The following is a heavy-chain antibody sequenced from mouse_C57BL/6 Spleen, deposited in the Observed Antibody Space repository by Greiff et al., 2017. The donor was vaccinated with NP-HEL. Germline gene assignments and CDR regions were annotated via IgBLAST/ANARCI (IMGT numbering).Heavy chain of an antibody. CDR3: SIEGIPPLPWFSS. CDR2: IDPSDSET. CDR1: GYTFTSYW. J-gene: IGHJ3*01. Sequence: QVQLQQPGAELVRPGSSVKLSCKASGYTFTSYWMHWVKQRPIQGLEWIGNIDPSDSETHYNQKFKDKATLTVDKSSSTAYMQLRLLTSAPSSLYYCSIEGIPPLPWFSSWGHAPLVTVSA. V-gene: IGHV1-52*01.